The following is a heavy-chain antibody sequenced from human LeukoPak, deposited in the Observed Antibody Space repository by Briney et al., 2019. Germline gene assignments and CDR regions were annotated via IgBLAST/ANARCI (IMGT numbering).Heavy chain of an antibody. D-gene: IGHD6-13*01. CDR3: ARGVEWRQLVGLPYYFDY. V-gene: IGHV1-18*01. Sequence: ASVKVSCKASGYTFTSYAISRVRQAPGQGLECMGWISAYNGNTNYGQKLQGRVTMTTDTSTSTAYMELRSLRSDDTAVYYCARGVEWRQLVGLPYYFDYWGQGTLVTVSS. J-gene: IGHJ4*02. CDR2: ISAYNGNT. CDR1: GYTFTSYA.